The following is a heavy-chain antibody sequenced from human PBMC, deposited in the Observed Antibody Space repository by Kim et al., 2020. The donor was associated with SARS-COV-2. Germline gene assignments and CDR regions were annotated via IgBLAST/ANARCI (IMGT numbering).Heavy chain of an antibody. CDR3: ATTRVPGGSYYFYY. V-gene: IGHV3-64*02. Sequence: GGSLRLSCAASGFTFSSYSLHWVRQAPGKGLEYVAAISPDGSGTYYGDSVRGRFTISKDTSKNALYLQMGSLRPEDMAIYYCATTRVPGGSYYFYYWGQGPLVTVSS. J-gene: IGHJ4*02. CDR2: ISPDGSGT. CDR1: GFTFSSYS. D-gene: IGHD1-1*01.